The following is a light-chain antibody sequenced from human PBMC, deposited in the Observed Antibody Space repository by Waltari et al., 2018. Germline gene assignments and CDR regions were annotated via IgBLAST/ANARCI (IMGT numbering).Light chain of an antibody. Sequence: QSVLTQPPSASGTPGQRVTISCSGSSSNIGSNTVNWYQQRPGTAPKLLNYSNNQRPSGVPDRCSGSKAGTSASLAISGLQSEDEADYYCAAWDDSLNGPYVFGTGTKVTVL. V-gene: IGLV1-44*01. CDR3: AAWDDSLNGPYV. J-gene: IGLJ1*01. CDR2: SNN. CDR1: SSNIGSNT.